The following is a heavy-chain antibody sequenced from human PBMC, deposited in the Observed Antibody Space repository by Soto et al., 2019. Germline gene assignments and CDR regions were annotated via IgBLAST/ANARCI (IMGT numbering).Heavy chain of an antibody. Sequence: GGSLRLSCAASGFTVSSNYMSWVRQAPGKGLEWVSVIYSGGSTYYADSVKGRFTISRDNSKNTLYLQMNSLRAEDTAVYYCARILGSYYSGNAFDIWGQGTMVTVSS. CDR1: GFTVSSNY. CDR3: ARILGSYYSGNAFDI. D-gene: IGHD1-26*01. V-gene: IGHV3-53*01. CDR2: IYSGGST. J-gene: IGHJ3*02.